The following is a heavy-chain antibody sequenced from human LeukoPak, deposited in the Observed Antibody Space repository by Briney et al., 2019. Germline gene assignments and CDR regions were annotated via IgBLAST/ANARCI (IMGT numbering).Heavy chain of an antibody. D-gene: IGHD5-18*01. J-gene: IGHJ4*02. CDR2: IYYSGST. Sequence: PSQTLSLTCTVSGGSISSGDYYWSWIRQPPGKGLEWIGYIYYSGSTYYNPSLKSRVTISVDTSKNQFSLKLSSVTAADTAVYYCARLTWIQLSIKDLSFDYWGQGTLVTVSS. CDR1: GGSISSGDYY. V-gene: IGHV4-30-4*08. CDR3: ARLTWIQLSIKDLSFDY.